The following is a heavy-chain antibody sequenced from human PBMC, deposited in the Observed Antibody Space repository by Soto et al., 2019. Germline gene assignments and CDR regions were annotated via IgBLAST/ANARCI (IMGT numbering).Heavy chain of an antibody. J-gene: IGHJ4*02. CDR1: GGSISSSSYY. CDR3: ARLISSSSLADFDY. D-gene: IGHD6-6*01. CDR2: IYYSGST. V-gene: IGHV4-39*01. Sequence: QLQLQESGPGLVKPSETLSLTCTVSGGSISSSSYYWGWIRQPPGKGLEWIGSIYYSGSTYYNPSLKSRVTISVDTSKNQFSLKLSSVTAADTAVYYCARLISSSSLADFDYWGQGTLVTVSS.